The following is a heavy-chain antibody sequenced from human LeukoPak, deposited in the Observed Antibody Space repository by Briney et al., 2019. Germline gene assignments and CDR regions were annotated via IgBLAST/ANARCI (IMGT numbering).Heavy chain of an antibody. D-gene: IGHD3-3*01. CDR2: INPNSGGT. Sequence: ASVKVSCKASGYTFTGYYMHWVRQAPGQGLEWMGWINPNSGGTNYAQKFQGRVTMTRGTSISTAYMELSRLRSDDTAVYYCASHITIFGVVISVYWGQGTLVTVSS. CDR1: GYTFTGYY. CDR3: ASHITIFGVVISVY. V-gene: IGHV1-2*02. J-gene: IGHJ4*02.